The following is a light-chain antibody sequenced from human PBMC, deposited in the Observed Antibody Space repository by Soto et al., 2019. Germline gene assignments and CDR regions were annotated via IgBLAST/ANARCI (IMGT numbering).Light chain of an antibody. V-gene: IGLV3-21*02. CDR2: DDS. CDR1: HLETRA. CDR3: QVWDTSGDHRGV. J-gene: IGLJ3*02. Sequence: SYELTQIPSVSVAPGQTATFTCGGDHLETRAVHWYRQRPGQAPVLVVYDDSERPSGIPRRFSGSNSGNTATLTISRVEAGDEADYYCQVWDTSGDHRGVFGGGTKVT.